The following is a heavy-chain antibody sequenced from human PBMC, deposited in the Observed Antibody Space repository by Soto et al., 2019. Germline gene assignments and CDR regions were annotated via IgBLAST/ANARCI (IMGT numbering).Heavy chain of an antibody. Sequence: GGSLRLSCAASGFTFNNSAMTWVRQAPGQGLEWVASISENGGSRGGTYYADSVRGRFTISRDNSKNTLYLQVDSLTGAETAVYYCASAKAVVIAPLGIWGQGALVTVSS. CDR2: ISENGGSRGGT. J-gene: IGHJ3*02. CDR1: GFTFNNSA. V-gene: IGHV3-23*01. D-gene: IGHD2-21*01. CDR3: ASAKAVVIAPLGI.